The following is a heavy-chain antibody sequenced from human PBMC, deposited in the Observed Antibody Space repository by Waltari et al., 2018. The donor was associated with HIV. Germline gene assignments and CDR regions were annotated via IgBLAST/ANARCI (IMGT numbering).Heavy chain of an antibody. V-gene: IGHV1-2*02. Sequence: QVQLVQSGAEVKKPGASVKVSCKASGYTFTGYYMHWVRQAPGQGLEWRGWINPNSGGTNYAQKFQGRFTMTRETSISTAYMERGRLRSDDTAVYYCAGEGGGEMATIKGVAFDIWGQGTMVTVSS. CDR3: AGEGGGEMATIKGVAFDI. CDR2: INPNSGGT. J-gene: IGHJ3*02. CDR1: GYTFTGYY. D-gene: IGHD5-12*01.